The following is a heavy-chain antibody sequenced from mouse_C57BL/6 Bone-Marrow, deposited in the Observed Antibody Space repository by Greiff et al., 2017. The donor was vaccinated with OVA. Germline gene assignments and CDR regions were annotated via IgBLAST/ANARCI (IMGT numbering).Heavy chain of an antibody. Sequence: EVQLQQSGAELVRPGASVTLSCTASGFNIKDDYMHWVKQRPEQGLEWIGWIDPENGDTEYASKFQGKATITADTSSNTAYLQLSSLTSEDTAVYYCTTVYYDYGGDYWGQGTTLTVSS. CDR3: TTVYYDYGGDY. CDR2: IDPENGDT. V-gene: IGHV14-4*01. J-gene: IGHJ2*01. CDR1: GFNIKDDY. D-gene: IGHD2-4*01.